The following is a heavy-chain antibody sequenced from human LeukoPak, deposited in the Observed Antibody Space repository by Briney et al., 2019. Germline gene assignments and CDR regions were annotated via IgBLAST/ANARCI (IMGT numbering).Heavy chain of an antibody. D-gene: IGHD3-22*01. CDR1: GFAFSTYA. V-gene: IGHV3-23*01. Sequence: GGSLRLSCAASGFAFSTYAICWVRQGPGRALEWVSTISGSGGATFYAGSVQGRFTVSRDNSKNILYLQINSLRVEDTAVYYCAKGKADMIVDWLDPRGQGTLVTVSS. CDR3: AKGKADMIVDWLDP. CDR2: ISGSGGAT. J-gene: IGHJ5*02.